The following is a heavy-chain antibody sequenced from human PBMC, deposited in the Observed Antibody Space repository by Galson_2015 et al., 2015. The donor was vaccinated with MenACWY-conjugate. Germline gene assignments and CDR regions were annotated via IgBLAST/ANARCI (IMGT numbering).Heavy chain of an antibody. D-gene: IGHD4-17*01. J-gene: IGHJ3*02. Sequence: QSGAEVKKPGESLPISCKGSGYRFTSYWIAWVRQMPGKGLEWMGIIFPGDSDTRYSPSFQGQVTISADKSITTAYLQWSSVKASDTAMYYCARQYGRYDAFDIWGPGTMVTVSS. CDR1: GYRFTSYW. CDR2: IFPGDSDT. CDR3: ARQYGRYDAFDI. V-gene: IGHV5-51*01.